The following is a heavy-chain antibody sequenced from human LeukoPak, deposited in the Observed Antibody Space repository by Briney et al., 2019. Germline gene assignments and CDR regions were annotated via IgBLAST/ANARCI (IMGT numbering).Heavy chain of an antibody. V-gene: IGHV3-15*01. J-gene: IGHJ4*02. D-gene: IGHD3-9*01. CDR2: IKSKTDGGTT. CDR1: GFTFSSYG. Sequence: GGSLRLSCAASGFTFSSYGMHWVRQAPGKGLEWVGRIKSKTDGGTTDYAAPVKGRFTISRDESKNTLYLQMNSLKTEDTAVYYCTAGYPIDYWGQGTLVTVSS. CDR3: TAGYPIDY.